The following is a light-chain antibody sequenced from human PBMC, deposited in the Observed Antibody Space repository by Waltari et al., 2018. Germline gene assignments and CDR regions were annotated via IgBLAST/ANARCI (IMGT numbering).Light chain of an antibody. Sequence: DIQMTQSPSTLSASVGDRVTITCRASQSIDSWLAWYQQKPGKALKVLIYKASTIESGVPSRFSGSGSGTEFTLTISSLQADDFATYYCQQYKNYWTFGQGTKVEMK. V-gene: IGKV1-5*03. CDR2: KAS. CDR3: QQYKNYWT. J-gene: IGKJ1*01. CDR1: QSIDSW.